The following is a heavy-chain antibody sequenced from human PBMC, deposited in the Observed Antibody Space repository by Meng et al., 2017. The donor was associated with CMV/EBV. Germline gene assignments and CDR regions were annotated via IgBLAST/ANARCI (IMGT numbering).Heavy chain of an antibody. CDR1: GFTFSSYD. J-gene: IGHJ6*02. V-gene: IGHV3-30*02. Sequence: GGSLRLSCAASGFTFSSYDMHWVRQAPGKGLEWVAFLGYDGSIKYYAESVKGRFTISRDNSKNTLSLQMNSLRAEDTAVYYCAKVSRESCYYCGMDVWDQGTTVTVSS. CDR2: LGYDGSIK. CDR3: AKVSRESCYYCGMDV. D-gene: IGHD2-2*01.